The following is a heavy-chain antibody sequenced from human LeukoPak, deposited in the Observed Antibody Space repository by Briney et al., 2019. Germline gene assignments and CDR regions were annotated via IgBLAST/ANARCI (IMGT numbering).Heavy chain of an antibody. CDR1: GFSLSRGYY. D-gene: IGHD2-15*01. J-gene: IGHJ4*02. CDR2: IYHSGST. V-gene: IGHV4-38-2*01. CDR3: ARGGAATGNFDY. Sequence: SETPSPTRAVSGFSLSRGYYWGLIPPPPGKGVGWIGSIYHSGSTYYNPSLKSRVTISVDTSKNQFSLKLSSVTAADTAVYYCARGGAATGNFDYWGQGTLVTVSS.